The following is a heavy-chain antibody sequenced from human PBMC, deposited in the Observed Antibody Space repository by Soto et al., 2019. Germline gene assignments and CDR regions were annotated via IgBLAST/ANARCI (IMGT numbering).Heavy chain of an antibody. D-gene: IGHD2-15*01. CDR2: LSVGNGDT. CDR1: GDTRTDFS. J-gene: IGHJ6*02. CDR3: ATSEGDCGGGSCYNYFYYYGMDV. V-gene: IGHV1-3*01. Sequence: ASVKVSCKASGDTRTDFSMHWLRQAPGQRPEWMGWLSVGNGDTKHSQKFQGRVTITRDTSARTAYMELSNLRSEDTAVYYCATSEGDCGGGSCYNYFYYYGMDVWGQGTTVTVSS.